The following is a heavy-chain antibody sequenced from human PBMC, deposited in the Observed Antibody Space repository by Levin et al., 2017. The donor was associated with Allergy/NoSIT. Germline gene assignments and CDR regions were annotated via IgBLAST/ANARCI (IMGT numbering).Heavy chain of an antibody. D-gene: IGHD2-2*01. Sequence: GESLKISCAASGFTFSNYAMNWVRQDPGKGLEWVSGTSDSGGSTYYADSVKGRFTISRDNSKNTLYLQVNSLRAEDTALYYCAKDLSAVPAANYYYAMDVWGQGTTVTVSS. V-gene: IGHV3-23*01. CDR3: AKDLSAVPAANYYYAMDV. J-gene: IGHJ6*02. CDR1: GFTFSNYA. CDR2: TSDSGGST.